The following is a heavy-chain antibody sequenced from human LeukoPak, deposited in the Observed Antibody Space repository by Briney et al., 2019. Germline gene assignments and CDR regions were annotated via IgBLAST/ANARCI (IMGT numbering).Heavy chain of an antibody. J-gene: IGHJ6*02. Sequence: SVKVSCKASGGTFRSYAISWVRQAPGQGLEWMGRIIPILGIANYAQKFQGRVTITADKSTSTAYMELSSLRSEDTAVYYCARDRCSGGSCYNGVWGQGTTVTVSS. V-gene: IGHV1-69*04. CDR2: IIPILGIA. CDR1: GGTFRSYA. CDR3: ARDRCSGGSCYNGV. D-gene: IGHD2-15*01.